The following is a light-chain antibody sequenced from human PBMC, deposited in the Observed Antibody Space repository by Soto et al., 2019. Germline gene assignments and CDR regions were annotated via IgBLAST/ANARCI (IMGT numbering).Light chain of an antibody. J-gene: IGKJ5*01. Sequence: EIVMTQSPATLSVSPGERATLSCRASQSVSSNLAWYQQKPGQAPRLLIYGAYTRATGISARFSGSGSGTDITLTISSLQSEDFAVYYCQQYNNPISFGRGTRLEIK. V-gene: IGKV3-15*01. CDR1: QSVSSN. CDR3: QQYNNPIS. CDR2: GAY.